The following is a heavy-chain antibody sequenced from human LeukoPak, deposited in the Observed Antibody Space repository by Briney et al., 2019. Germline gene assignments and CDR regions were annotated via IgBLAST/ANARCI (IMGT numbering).Heavy chain of an antibody. J-gene: IGHJ4*02. Sequence: PGGSLRLSCAASGFTFSSNWMHWVRQAPGKGLEWVSHINSDESITKYADSVKGGFTISRDNANNTVYLQMNSLRAEDTAVYYCARYSLGYSDYWGQGTLVTVSS. D-gene: IGHD4-11*01. V-gene: IGHV3-74*03. CDR1: GFTFSSNW. CDR3: ARYSLGYSDY. CDR2: INSDESIT.